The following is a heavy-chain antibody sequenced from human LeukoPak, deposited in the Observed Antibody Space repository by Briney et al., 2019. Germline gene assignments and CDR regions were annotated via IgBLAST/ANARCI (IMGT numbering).Heavy chain of an antibody. V-gene: IGHV3-23*01. CDR3: AQGFSSGWYPY. D-gene: IGHD6-19*01. J-gene: IGHJ4*02. CDR2: ISLNGETT. CDR1: GFSLSSFG. Sequence: PGGSLRLSCAVSGFSLSSFGMSWVRQAPGKGLDWISAISLNGETTWYADSVKGRFTISRDNSKNTLYLQLTSLRAEDTAVYYCAQGFSSGWYPYWGQGSLVSVSS.